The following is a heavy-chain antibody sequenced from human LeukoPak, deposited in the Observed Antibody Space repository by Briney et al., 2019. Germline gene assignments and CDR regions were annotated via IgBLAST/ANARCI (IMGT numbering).Heavy chain of an antibody. D-gene: IGHD3-22*01. CDR3: ARGALYYYDSSGYYPSIDY. CDR1: GFTFSSDS. Sequence: GGSLRLSCAASGFTFSSDSMSWVRQAPGKGLEWVSSISSSSSYIYYADSVKGRFTISRDNAKNSLYLQMNSLRAEDTAVYYCARGALYYYDSSGYYPSIDYWGQGTLVTVSS. CDR2: ISSSSSYI. V-gene: IGHV3-21*01. J-gene: IGHJ4*02.